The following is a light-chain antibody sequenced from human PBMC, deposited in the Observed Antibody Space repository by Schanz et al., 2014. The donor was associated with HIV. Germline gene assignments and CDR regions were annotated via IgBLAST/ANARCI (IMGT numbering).Light chain of an antibody. CDR2: INN. V-gene: IGLV1-44*01. CDR3: GSYKSASLPWV. J-gene: IGLJ3*02. Sequence: QSVLTQPPSASGTPGQRVTISCSGSSSNVGSNTVNWYQQLPGTAPKLLIYINNQRPSGISYRFSGSKSGYTASLTISGLRAEDEASYYCGSYKSASLPWVFGGGTKLTVL. CDR1: SSNVGSNT.